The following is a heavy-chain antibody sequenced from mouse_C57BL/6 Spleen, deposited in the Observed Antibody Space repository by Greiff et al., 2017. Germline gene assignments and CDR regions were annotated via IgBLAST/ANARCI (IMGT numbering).Heavy chain of an antibody. D-gene: IGHD2-3*01. J-gene: IGHJ1*03. V-gene: IGHV7-3*01. CDR2: IRNKANGYTT. CDR1: GFTFTDYY. CDR3: ARYYDGYYVRYFDV. Sequence: EVHLVESGGGLVQPGGSLSLSCAASGFTFTDYYMSWVRQPPGKALEWLGFIRNKANGYTTEYSASVKGRFTISRDNSQRILYLQMNALRAEDSATYYCARYYDGYYVRYFDVWGTGTTVTVSS.